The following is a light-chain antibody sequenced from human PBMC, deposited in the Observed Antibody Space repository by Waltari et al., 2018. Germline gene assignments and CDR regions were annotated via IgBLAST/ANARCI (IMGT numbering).Light chain of an antibody. Sequence: QSALTQPASVSGSPGQSITISCTGTSSDVGGYNYVSWYQQHPGKAPKRMIDDVSNRPSGVSNRFSGSKSGTTASLTISGLLPEDEADYYCSSYTSSSSPVLFGGGTKLTVL. CDR2: DVS. CDR1: SSDVGGYNY. J-gene: IGLJ2*01. V-gene: IGLV2-14*03. CDR3: SSYTSSSSPVL.